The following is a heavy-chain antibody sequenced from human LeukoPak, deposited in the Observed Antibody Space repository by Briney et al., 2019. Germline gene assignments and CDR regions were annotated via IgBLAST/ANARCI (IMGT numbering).Heavy chain of an antibody. CDR3: ARGYELDY. Sequence: PSQTLSLTCTVSGGSISSGGYYWSWIRQHPGKGLEWIGYIYYNGSTYYTPSLESRVTISVDTSKNQFSLKLSSVTAADTAVYYCARGYELDYWGQGTLVTVSS. D-gene: IGHD2-2*01. CDR1: GGSISSGGYY. CDR2: IYYNGST. J-gene: IGHJ4*02. V-gene: IGHV4-31*03.